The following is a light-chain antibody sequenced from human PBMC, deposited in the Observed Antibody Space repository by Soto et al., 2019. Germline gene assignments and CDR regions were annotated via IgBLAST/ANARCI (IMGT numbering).Light chain of an antibody. Sequence: DIVLTQSPDSLAVSLGGRATIKCKSSQSVLYSSNGKNYLAWYQQKPGQPPNLLIYWASTRKSGAPDRFSGSGSGTDFTLTISSLQAEDVAVYYCQQYDTLPITFGQGTRLEIK. J-gene: IGKJ5*01. V-gene: IGKV4-1*01. CDR3: QQYDTLPIT. CDR2: WAS. CDR1: QSVLYSSNGKNY.